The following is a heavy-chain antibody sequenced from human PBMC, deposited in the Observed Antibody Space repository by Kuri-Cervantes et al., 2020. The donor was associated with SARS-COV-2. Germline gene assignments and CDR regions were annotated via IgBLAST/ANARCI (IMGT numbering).Heavy chain of an antibody. CDR1: GYTLTSYD. CDR3: ASLGRGRLLWFTN. Sequence: ASVKVSCKASGYTLTSYDINWVRQATGQGLEWMGWMNPNSGNTGYAQKFQGRVTMTRNTSISTAYMELSSLRSEDTAVYYCASLGRGRLLWFTNWGQGTLVTVSS. D-gene: IGHD3-10*01. CDR2: MNPNSGNT. J-gene: IGHJ4*02. V-gene: IGHV1-8*02.